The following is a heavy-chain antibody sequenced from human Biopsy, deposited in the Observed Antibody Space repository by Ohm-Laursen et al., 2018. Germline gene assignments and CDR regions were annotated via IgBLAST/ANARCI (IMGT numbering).Heavy chain of an antibody. CDR2: IIPLLYLT. CDR1: DGNFGTHE. V-gene: IGHV1-69*04. CDR3: ARGRSTGGPSPQADLDV. D-gene: IGHD1-1*01. Sequence: SSVKVSCKISDGNFGTHEFTWVRRAPGQGLEWMGRIIPLLYLTNIHPTLRDRVTITADRSTGTAYMEMSSLRPEDTALYYCARGRSTGGPSPQADLDVWGQGTLVTVAS. J-gene: IGHJ3*01.